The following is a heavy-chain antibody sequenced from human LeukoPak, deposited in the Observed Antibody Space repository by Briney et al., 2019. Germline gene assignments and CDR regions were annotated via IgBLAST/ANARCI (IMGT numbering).Heavy chain of an antibody. CDR3: ARQPTVLAMIVEKYVDY. Sequence: PSETLSLTCTVSGGSISSSSYYWGWIRQPPGKGLEWIGSIYYSGSTYYNPSLKSRVIISVDTSKNQFSLKLSSVTAADTAVYYCARQPTVLAMIVEKYVDYWGQGTLVTVSS. D-gene: IGHD3-22*01. J-gene: IGHJ4*02. CDR2: IYYSGST. V-gene: IGHV4-39*01. CDR1: GGSISSSSYY.